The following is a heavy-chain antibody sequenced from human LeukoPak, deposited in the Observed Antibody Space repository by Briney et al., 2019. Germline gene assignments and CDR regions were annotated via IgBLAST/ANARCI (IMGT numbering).Heavy chain of an antibody. CDR3: ARHVFRWLLNWFDT. V-gene: IGHV4-39*01. D-gene: IGHD2-15*01. CDR1: DGSINSTSSY. CDR2: IDYSGST. Sequence: PSETLSLTCTVSDGSINSTSSYSGWVRQPPWKGLEWIGSIDYSGSTSYKPSLKSRVTISVDTSMNKVSLRLSSVTAADTAVYYCARHVFRWLLNWFDTWGQGTLVTVSS. J-gene: IGHJ5*02.